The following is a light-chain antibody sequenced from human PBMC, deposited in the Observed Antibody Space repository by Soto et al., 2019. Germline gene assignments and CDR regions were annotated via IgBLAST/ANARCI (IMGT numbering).Light chain of an antibody. Sequence: DIQMTQSPSTLSASVGDRVTITCRASQSISHWLAWYQQKPGKAPKVLIYMASSLESGVPSRFSGSGSGTEFTLTISSLQPDDFATYYCQQYDNYWTFGQGTKVDTK. CDR2: MAS. V-gene: IGKV1-5*03. J-gene: IGKJ1*01. CDR3: QQYDNYWT. CDR1: QSISHW.